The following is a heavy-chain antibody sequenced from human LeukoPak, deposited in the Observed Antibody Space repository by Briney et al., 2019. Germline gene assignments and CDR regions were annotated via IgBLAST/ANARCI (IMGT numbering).Heavy chain of an antibody. V-gene: IGHV3-23*01. CDR1: GFTFSSYA. CDR3: ARGRYCSGGSCYSHYYGMDV. Sequence: PGGSLRLSCAASGFTFSSYAMSWVRQAPGKGLEWVSAISGSGGSTYYADSVKGRFTISRDNSKNTLYLQMNSLRAEDTAVYYCARGRYCSGGSCYSHYYGMDVWGQGTTVTVSS. J-gene: IGHJ6*02. CDR2: ISGSGGST. D-gene: IGHD2-15*01.